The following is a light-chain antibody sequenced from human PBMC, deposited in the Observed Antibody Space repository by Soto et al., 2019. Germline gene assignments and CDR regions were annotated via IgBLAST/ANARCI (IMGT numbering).Light chain of an antibody. CDR1: QSVSSNY. J-gene: IGKJ1*01. V-gene: IGKV3-20*01. CDR2: GAS. Sequence: EIVLTQSPGTLSLXPGERATLSCRASQSVSSNYLAWYQQKPGQAPRPLIYGASSRATGIPDRFSGSGAGTDFTLTISRLEPEDFAVYYCQQYGSSPWTFGQGTKVDIK. CDR3: QQYGSSPWT.